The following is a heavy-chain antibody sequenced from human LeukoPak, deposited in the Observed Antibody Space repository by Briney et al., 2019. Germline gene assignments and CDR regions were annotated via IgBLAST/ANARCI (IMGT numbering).Heavy chain of an antibody. CDR3: ARHIEYYFDY. V-gene: IGHV4-59*08. Sequence: SETLSLTCTVSGGSISSYYWSWIRQPPGKGLEWIGYIYYSGSTNYNPSLKSRVTISVDTSKNQFSLKLSFVTAADTAVYYCARHIEYYFDYWGQGTLVTVSS. J-gene: IGHJ4*02. CDR2: IYYSGST. CDR1: GGSISSYY. D-gene: IGHD3-16*02.